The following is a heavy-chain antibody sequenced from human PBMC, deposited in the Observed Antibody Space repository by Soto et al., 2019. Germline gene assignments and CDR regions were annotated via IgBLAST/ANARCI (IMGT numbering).Heavy chain of an antibody. CDR2: ISGSGGST. CDR3: AKDFRQLVGFDY. V-gene: IGHV3-23*01. J-gene: IGHJ4*02. CDR1: GFTFSSYA. D-gene: IGHD6-13*01. Sequence: GGSLRLSCAASGFTFSSYAMSWVRQAPGKGLEWVSAISGSGGSTYYADSVEGRFTISRDNSKNTLYLQMNSLRAEDTAVYYCAKDFRQLVGFDYWGQGTLVTVSS.